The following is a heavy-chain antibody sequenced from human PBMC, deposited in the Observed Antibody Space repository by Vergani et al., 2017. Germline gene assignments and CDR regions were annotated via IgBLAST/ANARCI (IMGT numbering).Heavy chain of an antibody. J-gene: IGHJ4*02. Sequence: QVQLVESGGGVVQPGRSLRLSCAASGFTFSSYAMHWVRQAPGKGLEWVAVISYDGSNKYYADSVKGRFTISRDNSKNTLYLQMNSLRAEDTAVYYCARDRDGRAVAGCFDYWGQGTLVTVPS. CDR1: GFTFSSYA. D-gene: IGHD6-19*01. CDR2: ISYDGSNK. CDR3: ARDRDGRAVAGCFDY. V-gene: IGHV3-30-3*01.